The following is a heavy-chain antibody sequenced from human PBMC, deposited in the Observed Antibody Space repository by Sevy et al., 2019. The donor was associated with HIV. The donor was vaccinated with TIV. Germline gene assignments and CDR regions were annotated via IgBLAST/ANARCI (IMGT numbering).Heavy chain of an antibody. V-gene: IGHV3-30*04. J-gene: IGHJ6*02. CDR2: ISYDGSNK. CDR1: GFTFSSYA. CDR3: ARDRCSSTSCYWYYGMDV. Sequence: GESLKISCAASGFTFSSYAMHWVRQAPGKGLEWVAVISYDGSNKYYADSVKGRFTISRDNSKNTLYLQMNSLRAEDTAVYYCARDRCSSTSCYWYYGMDVWGQGTTVTVSS. D-gene: IGHD2-2*01.